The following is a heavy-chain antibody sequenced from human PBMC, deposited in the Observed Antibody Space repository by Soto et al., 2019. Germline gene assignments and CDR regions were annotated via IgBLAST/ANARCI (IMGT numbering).Heavy chain of an antibody. Sequence: QVQLQESGPGLVKPSETLSLTCTVSGGSISSYYWSWIRQPPGKGLEWIGYIYYSGSTNYNPSLKSRVTISVDTSKNQFSQKLSSVTAADTAVYYCARQTIDHFYGMDVWGQGTTVTVSS. J-gene: IGHJ6*02. CDR1: GGSISSYY. CDR3: ARQTIDHFYGMDV. CDR2: IYYSGST. V-gene: IGHV4-59*08. D-gene: IGHD3-3*01.